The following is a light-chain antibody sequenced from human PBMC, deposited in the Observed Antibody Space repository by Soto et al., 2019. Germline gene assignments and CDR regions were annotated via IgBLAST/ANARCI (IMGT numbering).Light chain of an antibody. Sequence: DIVMTQSPATLSLSPGDSATLSCRASQSVSSNLAWYQQKTGQAPRLLIYGESTRATGIPARLSGSGSGTELNLTISRLQSEDFAVYYCQKYNNWPITFGQGTRLEIK. V-gene: IGKV3-15*01. CDR1: QSVSSN. CDR2: GES. J-gene: IGKJ5*01. CDR3: QKYNNWPIT.